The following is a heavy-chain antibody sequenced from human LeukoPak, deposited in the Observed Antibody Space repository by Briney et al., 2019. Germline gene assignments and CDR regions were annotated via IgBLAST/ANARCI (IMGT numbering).Heavy chain of an antibody. D-gene: IGHD3-10*01. CDR3: ARGRRGDYYGSGSYYQCFDY. Sequence: SETLSLTCAVSGGSFSGYYWSWIRQPPGKGLEWIGEINHSGSTNYNPSLKSRVTISVDTSKNQFSLKLSSVTAADTAVYYCARGRRGDYYGSGSYYQCFDYWGQGTLVTVSS. CDR2: INHSGST. V-gene: IGHV4-34*01. J-gene: IGHJ4*02. CDR1: GGSFSGYY.